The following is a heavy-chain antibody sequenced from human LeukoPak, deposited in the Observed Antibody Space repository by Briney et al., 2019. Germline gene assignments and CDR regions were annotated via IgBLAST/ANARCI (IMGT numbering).Heavy chain of an antibody. D-gene: IGHD3-10*01. CDR2: ISFDGSNK. V-gene: IGHV3-30*03. Sequence: GGSLRLSCAASGFTVSSTYMSWVRQAPGKGLEWVAVISFDGSNKYYADSVKGRFTISRDISKNTLYLQMSSLRAEDTAVYHCARAGTMIRGGPDPFDIWGQGTMVTVSS. CDR1: GFTVSSTY. CDR3: ARAGTMIRGGPDPFDI. J-gene: IGHJ3*02.